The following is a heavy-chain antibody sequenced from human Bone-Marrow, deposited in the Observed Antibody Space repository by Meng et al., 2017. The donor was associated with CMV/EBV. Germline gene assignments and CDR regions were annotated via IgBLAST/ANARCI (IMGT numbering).Heavy chain of an antibody. J-gene: IGHJ4*02. D-gene: IGHD6-13*01. V-gene: IGHV3-11*01. CDR2: ISSSGSTI. CDR1: GFTVSSNY. CDR3: AKSLYSSSWGIFDY. Sequence: GESLKISCAASGFTVSSNYMSWVRQAPGKGLEWVSYISSSGSTIYYADSVKGRFTISRDNSKNSLYLQMNSLRTEDTALYYCAKSLYSSSWGIFDYWGQGTLVTVSS.